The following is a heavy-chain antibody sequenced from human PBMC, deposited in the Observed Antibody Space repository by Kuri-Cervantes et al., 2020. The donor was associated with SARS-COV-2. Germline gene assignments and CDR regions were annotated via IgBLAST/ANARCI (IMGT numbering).Heavy chain of an antibody. D-gene: IGHD3-22*01. CDR1: GGSFSGYY. Sequence: GSLRLSCAVYGGSFSGYYWSWIRQPPGKGLEWIGEINHSGSTNYNPSLKSRVTISVDTSKNQFPLKLSSVTAADTAVYYCARGRDYYDSSGYPDSEYFQHWARAPWSPSPQ. CDR3: ARGRDYYDSSGYPDSEYFQH. V-gene: IGHV4-34*01. J-gene: IGHJ1*01. CDR2: INHSGST.